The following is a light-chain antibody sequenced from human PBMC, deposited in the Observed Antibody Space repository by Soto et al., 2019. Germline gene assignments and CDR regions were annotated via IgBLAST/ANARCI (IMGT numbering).Light chain of an antibody. J-gene: IGKJ1*01. CDR2: KAS. V-gene: IGKV1-5*03. CDR1: QTISSW. Sequence: DIQMSQSPSTLSGSVGDRVTITCRASQTISSWLAWYQQKPGKAPKLLIYKASTLKSGVPSRFSGSGSGTDFTLTISSLAPDDFAIYYCHQRQSWPRTFGQGTKVDIK. CDR3: HQRQSWPRT.